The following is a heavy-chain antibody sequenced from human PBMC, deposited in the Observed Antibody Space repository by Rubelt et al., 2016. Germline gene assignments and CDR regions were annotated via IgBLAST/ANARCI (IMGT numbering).Heavy chain of an antibody. J-gene: IGHJ4*02. Sequence: QVQLVQSGAEVKKPGSSVKVSCEASGGTFSSYAISWVRQAPGQGLEWMGGIIPIFDAATYAQRFQCRVTITADESSNTAYIELSSLRSEDTAVYYCAGQFCRGTTCYFDFWGQGTLVTVSS. CDR3: AGQFCRGTTCYFDF. CDR2: IIPIFDAA. CDR1: GGTFSSYA. D-gene: IGHD2-15*01. V-gene: IGHV1-69*01.